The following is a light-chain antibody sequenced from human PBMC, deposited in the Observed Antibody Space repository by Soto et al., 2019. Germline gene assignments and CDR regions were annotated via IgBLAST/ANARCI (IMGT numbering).Light chain of an antibody. CDR2: LGS. J-gene: IGKJ1*01. CDR3: MQALQTPA. Sequence: DIVMTQSPLSLPVTPGEPASISCRSSQSLLHSNGYNYLDWYLQKPGQSPQLLIYLGSNRASGVPDRFSGIGSGTDFTLKFSRVEADDVGVYYFMQALQTPAFGQGTKVEIK. CDR1: QSLLHSNGYNY. V-gene: IGKV2-28*01.